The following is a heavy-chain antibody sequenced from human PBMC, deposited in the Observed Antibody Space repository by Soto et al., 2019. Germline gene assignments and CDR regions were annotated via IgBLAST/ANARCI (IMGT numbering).Heavy chain of an antibody. V-gene: IGHV4-31*03. CDR3: ARRPIYGGNSRDAFDI. J-gene: IGHJ3*02. CDR2: IYYSGST. Sequence: QVQLQESGPGLVKPSQTLSLTCTVSGGSISSGGYYWSWIRQHPGKGLEWIGYIYYSGSTYYNPSLKSRVTISVDTSKNQFSLKLSSVTAADTAVYYCARRPIYGGNSRDAFDIWGQGTMVTVSS. D-gene: IGHD4-17*01. CDR1: GGSISSGGYY.